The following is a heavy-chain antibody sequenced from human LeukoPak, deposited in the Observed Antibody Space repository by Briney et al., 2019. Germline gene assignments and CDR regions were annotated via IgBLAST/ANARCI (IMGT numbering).Heavy chain of an antibody. J-gene: IGHJ1*01. CDR1: GVSIMNHD. D-gene: IGHD6-19*01. Sequence: PSETLSLTCTVSGVSIMNHDWSWIRQPAGKGLEWIGRIYSSGSANYSPALNNRVSMSIDTSNNKYSLNLTSVTAADTALYFCARDVRYASGWSTPESWGKGTLVRVSS. CDR3: ARDVRYASGWSTPES. V-gene: IGHV4-4*07. CDR2: IYSSGSA.